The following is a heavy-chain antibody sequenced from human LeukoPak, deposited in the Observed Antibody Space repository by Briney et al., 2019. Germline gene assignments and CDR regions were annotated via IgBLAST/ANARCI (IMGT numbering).Heavy chain of an antibody. Sequence: SETLSLTCAVYGVSFSCYYWSWIRQPPGKGLEWIGEINHSGSTNYNPSLKSRVTISVDTSKNQFSLKLSSVTAADTTVYYCARHLIAVAGTVVYYFDYWGQGTRVTVSS. CDR1: GVSFSCYY. V-gene: IGHV4-34*01. D-gene: IGHD6-19*01. J-gene: IGHJ4*02. CDR2: INHSGST. CDR3: ARHLIAVAGTVVYYFDY.